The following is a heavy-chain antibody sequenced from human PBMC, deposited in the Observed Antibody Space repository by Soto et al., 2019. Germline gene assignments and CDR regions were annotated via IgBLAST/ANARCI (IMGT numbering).Heavy chain of an antibody. CDR2: VYYNGDT. V-gene: IGHV4-59*01. CDR3: ARGHGHGGSSFDF. Sequence: QVQLQESGPGLVKPSETLSLTCTVSGGSTHSYYWAWIRQPPGKGLEWMGYVYYNGDTNYKPSLKSRVTISVDASKNQFALKLTSVTPADTAVYYCARGHGHGGSSFDFCGQGTLVTVSS. D-gene: IGHD2-15*01. CDR1: GGSTHSYY. J-gene: IGHJ4*02.